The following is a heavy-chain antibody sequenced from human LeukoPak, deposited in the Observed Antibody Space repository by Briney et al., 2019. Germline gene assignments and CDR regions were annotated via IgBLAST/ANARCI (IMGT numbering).Heavy chain of an antibody. V-gene: IGHV1-2*06. CDR3: AIADYGDYVEGFDY. J-gene: IGHJ4*02. Sequence: GSSVKVSCKASGYTFTGYYMHWVRQAPGQGLEWMGRINPKSGGTNYAQKFQGRVTMTRDTSISTAYMELSRLRSDDTAVYYCAIADYGDYVEGFDYWGQGTLVTVSS. CDR1: GYTFTGYY. D-gene: IGHD4-17*01. CDR2: INPKSGGT.